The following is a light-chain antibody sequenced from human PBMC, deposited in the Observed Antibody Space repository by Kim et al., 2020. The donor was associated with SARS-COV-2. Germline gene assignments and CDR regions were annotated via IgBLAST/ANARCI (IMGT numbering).Light chain of an antibody. Sequence: IVLTQSPVTLSLSPGERATLSCRASQSVDNHLAWYQQKPGQAPRLLVYDAFNGATGIPARFSGSVSGTDFTLTISSLEPEDCAVYYCQKRTNWLDTFGQGTKLEI. J-gene: IGKJ2*01. CDR1: QSVDNH. V-gene: IGKV3-11*01. CDR2: DAF. CDR3: QKRTNWLDT.